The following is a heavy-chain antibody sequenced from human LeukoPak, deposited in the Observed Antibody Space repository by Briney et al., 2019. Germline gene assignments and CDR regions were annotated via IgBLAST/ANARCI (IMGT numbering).Heavy chain of an antibody. CDR2: IYPGDSDT. D-gene: IGHD3-22*01. Sequence: GESLKISCKGSGYSFTSYWIGWVRQMPGKGLEWMGIIYPGDSDTRYSPSFQGQVTISADKSISTAYLQWSSPKASDTAMYYCARHIDHYYDSSGYYWFDYWGQGTLVTVSS. J-gene: IGHJ4*02. V-gene: IGHV5-51*01. CDR1: GYSFTSYW. CDR3: ARHIDHYYDSSGYYWFDY.